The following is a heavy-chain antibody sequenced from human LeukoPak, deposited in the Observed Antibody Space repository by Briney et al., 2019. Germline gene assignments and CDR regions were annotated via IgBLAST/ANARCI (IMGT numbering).Heavy chain of an antibody. V-gene: IGHV3-30-3*01. J-gene: IGHJ4*02. CDR1: GFTFSSYA. CDR2: ISYDGSNK. D-gene: IGHD7-27*01. CDR3: AKDLGRALTGPFDY. Sequence: GGSLRLSCAASGFTFSSYAMHWVRQAPGKGLEWVAVISYDGSNKYYADSVKGRFTISRDNSKNTLYLQMNSLRAEDTAVYYCAKDLGRALTGPFDYWGQGTLVTVSS.